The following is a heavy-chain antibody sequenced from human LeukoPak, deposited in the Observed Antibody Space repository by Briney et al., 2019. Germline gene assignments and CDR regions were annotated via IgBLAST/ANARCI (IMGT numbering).Heavy chain of an antibody. Sequence: GSLRLSCAASGFTFSTYAMNWVRQAPGKGLEWVSAIVGGADTTYYADSVKGRFTISRDNSKNTLYLQMNSLRAEDAAVYYCAKDGEHDYEDLGYYFDYWGQGTLVTVSS. V-gene: IGHV3-23*01. J-gene: IGHJ4*02. CDR1: GFTFSTYA. CDR2: IVGGADTT. D-gene: IGHD4-17*01. CDR3: AKDGEHDYEDLGYYFDY.